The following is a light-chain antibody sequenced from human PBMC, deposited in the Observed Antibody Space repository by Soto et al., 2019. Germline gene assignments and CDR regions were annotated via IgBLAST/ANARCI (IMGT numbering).Light chain of an antibody. CDR3: GSKAGSNKHVV. CDR2: DVS. Sequence: QSALTQSASVSGSPGQSITISCTGTSSDVGGYDFVSWYQQHAGKAPKLVIHDVSRRPSGVSDRFSGSKSGNTASLTISGLQAEDEADYYCGSKAGSNKHVVFGGGTKVTVL. CDR1: SSDVGGYDF. J-gene: IGLJ2*01. V-gene: IGLV2-14*01.